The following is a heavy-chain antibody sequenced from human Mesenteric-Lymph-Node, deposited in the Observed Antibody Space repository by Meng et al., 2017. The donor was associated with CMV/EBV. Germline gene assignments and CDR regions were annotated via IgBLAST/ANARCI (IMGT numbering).Heavy chain of an antibody. CDR3: AKVGEHYDFWNIPQFAFDI. V-gene: IGHV1-8*02. CDR2: MNPSSGNT. J-gene: IGHJ3*02. CDR1: GYTFTNYD. D-gene: IGHD3-3*01. Sequence: ASVKVSCKASGYTFTNYDIAWVRQATGQGLEWMGWMNPSSGNTGYARKFRGRVTFTRSTSISIAYMELSSLTSEDTAMYYCAKVGEHYDFWNIPQFAFDIWGQGTTVTVSS.